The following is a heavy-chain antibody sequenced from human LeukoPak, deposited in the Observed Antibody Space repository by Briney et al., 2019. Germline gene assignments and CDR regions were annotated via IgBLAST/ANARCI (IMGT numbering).Heavy chain of an antibody. CDR2: INSDGSST. CDR1: GFTFSDYW. V-gene: IGHV3-74*01. J-gene: IGHJ4*02. Sequence: PGGSLRLSCAASGFTFSDYWMHWVRQTPEKGLVWVSRINSDGSSTIYADSVKGRFTISRDNAQNTLYLQMNSLRAEDTAVYYCAGKLYTRFGDCWGQGALVTVSS. CDR3: AGKLYTRFGDC. D-gene: IGHD2-2*01.